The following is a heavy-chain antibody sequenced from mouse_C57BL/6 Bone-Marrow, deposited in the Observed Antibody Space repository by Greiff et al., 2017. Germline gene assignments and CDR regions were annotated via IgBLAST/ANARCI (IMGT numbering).Heavy chain of an antibody. Sequence: VQLQQPGAELVKPGASVKMSCKASGYTFTSYWITWVKQRPGQGLEWIGDIYPGSGSNNYNEKFKSKATLTVDTSSSTAYMQLSSLTSEDSAVYYCARDTTVVGIYYYAMDYWGQGTSVTVSS. J-gene: IGHJ4*01. V-gene: IGHV1-55*01. D-gene: IGHD1-1*01. CDR1: GYTFTSYW. CDR3: ARDTTVVGIYYYAMDY. CDR2: IYPGSGSN.